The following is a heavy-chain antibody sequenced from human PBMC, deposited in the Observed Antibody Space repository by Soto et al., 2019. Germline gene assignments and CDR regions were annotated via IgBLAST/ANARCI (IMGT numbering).Heavy chain of an antibody. D-gene: IGHD5-18*01. V-gene: IGHV1-18*01. CDR3: ARASVPVDTAMALDY. Sequence: ASVKVSCKASGYTFTSYGISWVRQAPGQGLEWMGWISAYNGNTNYAQKLQGRVTMTTDTSTSTAYMELRSLRSDDTAVYYCARASVPVDTAMALDYWGQGTLVTVAS. J-gene: IGHJ4*02. CDR1: GYTFTSYG. CDR2: ISAYNGNT.